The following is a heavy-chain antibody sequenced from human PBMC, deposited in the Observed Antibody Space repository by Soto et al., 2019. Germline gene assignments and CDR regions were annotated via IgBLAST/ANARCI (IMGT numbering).Heavy chain of an antibody. D-gene: IGHD1-26*01. J-gene: IGHJ6*02. CDR1: GGAISSSTW. Sequence: QVQLQESGPGLVKPSGTLSLTCAVSGGAISSSTWWSWVRQPPGKGLEWIGEIYHSRSTNYNPSLKSRFTISVDKSKNQFSLKLSSVTAADTAVYYCARVSGSYYYAMDVWGQGTTVTVSS. V-gene: IGHV4-4*02. CDR2: IYHSRST. CDR3: ARVSGSYYYAMDV.